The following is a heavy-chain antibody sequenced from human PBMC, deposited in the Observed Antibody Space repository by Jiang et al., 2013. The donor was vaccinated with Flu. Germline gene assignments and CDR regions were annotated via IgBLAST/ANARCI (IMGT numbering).Heavy chain of an antibody. J-gene: IGHJ4*02. V-gene: IGHV5-51*01. Sequence: YSFTSYWIGWVRQMPGKAGVDGIIYPGDSDTRYSPSFQGQVTISADKSISTAYLQWSSLKASDTAMYYCARAVTMVRGRYFDYWGQGTLVTVSS. CDR2: IYPGDSDT. CDR3: ARAVTMVRGRYFDY. D-gene: IGHD3-10*01. CDR1: YSFTSYW.